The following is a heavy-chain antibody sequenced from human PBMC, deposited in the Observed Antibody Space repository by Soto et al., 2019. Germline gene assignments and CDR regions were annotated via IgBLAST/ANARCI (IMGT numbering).Heavy chain of an antibody. CDR3: AQQWLLRRTQPAGFDY. V-gene: IGHV4-39*01. Sequence: QLQLQESGPGLVKPSETLSLTCTVSGGSISSSSYYWGWIRQPPGKGLEWIGSIYYSGSTYYNPSLKSRITISVDTSKNQSSLKLSSVTAADTAVYYCAQQWLLRRTQPAGFDYWRQGTLVTVSS. CDR2: IYYSGST. CDR1: GGSISSSSYY. D-gene: IGHD6-19*01. J-gene: IGHJ4*02.